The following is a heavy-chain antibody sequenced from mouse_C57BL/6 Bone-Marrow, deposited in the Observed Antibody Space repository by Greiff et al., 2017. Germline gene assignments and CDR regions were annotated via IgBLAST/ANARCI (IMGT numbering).Heavy chain of an antibody. D-gene: IGHD1-1*01. J-gene: IGHJ2*01. CDR1: GFSLPSYG. CDR2: IWGDGGT. V-gene: IGHV2-3*01. Sequence: VQLQESGPGLVAPSQSLSITCTVSGFSLPSYGVSWVRQPPGKGLEWLGVIWGDGGTNYHSVLISRLSISKDNSKSQVFLNLNSLQTDATATSYCAKLDYYGSFFDYWGHGTTLTVSS. CDR3: AKLDYYGSFFDY.